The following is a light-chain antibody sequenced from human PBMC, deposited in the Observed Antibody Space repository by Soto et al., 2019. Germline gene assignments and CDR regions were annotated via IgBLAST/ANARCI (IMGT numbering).Light chain of an antibody. CDR1: QSVSSY. J-gene: IGKJ1*01. Sequence: EIVLTKSRATLSLSPVGRATLSCRASQSVSSYLAWYQQKPGQAPRLLIYDASNRATGIPARFSGSGSGTDFTLPISRLEPEEFAVYYCQQFGSAPEGTFGQGTKVDI. V-gene: IGKV3-11*01. CDR2: DAS. CDR3: QQFGSAPEGT.